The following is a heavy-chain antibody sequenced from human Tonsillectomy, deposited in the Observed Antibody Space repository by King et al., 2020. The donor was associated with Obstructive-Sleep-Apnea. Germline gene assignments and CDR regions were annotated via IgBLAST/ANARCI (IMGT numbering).Heavy chain of an antibody. D-gene: IGHD2-2*01. Sequence: QLVQSGAEVKKPGSSVKVSCKASGGTFSNYAISWVRQAPGQGLEWMGGIIPILGITNYAQKFQGRVTITADKSTSTAYMELSSLRSEDPAVYYCERDLQYCSSTSCYADYYGMDVWGQGTTVTVSS. CDR2: IIPILGIT. J-gene: IGHJ6*02. CDR1: GGTFSNYA. CDR3: ERDLQYCSSTSCYADYYGMDV. V-gene: IGHV1-69*10.